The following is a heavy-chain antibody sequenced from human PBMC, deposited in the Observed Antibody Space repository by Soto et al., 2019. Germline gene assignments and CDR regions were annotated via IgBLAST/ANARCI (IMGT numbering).Heavy chain of an antibody. V-gene: IGHV1-3*01. CDR2: INAGNGNT. Sequence: ASVKVSCKASGYTFTGYHMHRVRQAPGQRPEWMGWINAGNGNTKYSQKFQGRVTITRDTSASTAYMELSSLRSEDTAVYYCASSGLSSSGMTGFDSWGQGTLVTVSS. CDR3: ASSGLSSSGMTGFDS. CDR1: GYTFTGYH. D-gene: IGHD6-19*01. J-gene: IGHJ5*01.